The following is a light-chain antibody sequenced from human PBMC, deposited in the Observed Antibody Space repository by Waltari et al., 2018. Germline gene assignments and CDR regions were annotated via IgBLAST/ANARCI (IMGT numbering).Light chain of an antibody. J-gene: IGKJ4*01. CDR2: GAS. V-gene: IGKV3-20*01. Sequence: EIVLTQSPGTLSLSPGERATLSCRASQSVSSSDLAWYQQIPGQAPRLLIYGASSRATGIPDRFSGSGSVTDFTLTISRLEPEDFAVYYCQQYGSSPPLTFGGGTKVEIK. CDR3: QQYGSSPPLT. CDR1: QSVSSSD.